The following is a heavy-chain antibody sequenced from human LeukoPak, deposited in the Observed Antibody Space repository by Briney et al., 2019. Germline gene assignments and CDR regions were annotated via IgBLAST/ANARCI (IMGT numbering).Heavy chain of an antibody. J-gene: IGHJ4*02. D-gene: IGHD6-25*01. CDR1: GFTLSNYW. V-gene: IGHV3-74*01. CDR3: ARSGWPYYFDY. CDR2: LHSDGTST. Sequence: GGSLRLSCAAPGFTLSNYWMHWVRQAPGKGLVWVSRLHSDGTSTSYADSVRGRFTISRDNARNTLYLQMNTLRAEDTAVYYCARSGWPYYFDYWGQGTLVTVSS.